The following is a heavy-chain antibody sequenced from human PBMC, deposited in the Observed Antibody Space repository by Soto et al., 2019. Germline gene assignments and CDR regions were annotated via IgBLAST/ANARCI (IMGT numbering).Heavy chain of an antibody. Sequence: SETLSLTCVVSGGSISSSNWWSWVRQPPGKGLEWIGEIYHSGTTNYNPSLKSRVTISLDKSKNQFSLKVSSVTAADTAVYYCARETYGDYVGYFDPWGQGTLVTVSS. CDR3: ARETYGDYVGYFDP. J-gene: IGHJ5*02. V-gene: IGHV4-4*02. D-gene: IGHD4-17*01. CDR1: GGSISSSNW. CDR2: IYHSGTT.